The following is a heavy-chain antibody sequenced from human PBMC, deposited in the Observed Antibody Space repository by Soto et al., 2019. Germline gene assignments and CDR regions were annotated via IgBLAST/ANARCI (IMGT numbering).Heavy chain of an antibody. J-gene: IGHJ6*02. V-gene: IGHV1-69*01. CDR1: GGTFSSYA. CDR2: IIPIFATA. D-gene: IGHD2-2*01. CDR3: ARSVSFRYQLLKRGMDV. Sequence: QVQLVQFGAEVKKPGSSVKVSCKASGGTFSSYAISWVRQAPGQGLEWMGGIIPIFATANYGQKLQGRVMITVDESTSTAYMELSSLRSEDAAVYYCARSVSFRYQLLKRGMDVWGQGTTVTVSS.